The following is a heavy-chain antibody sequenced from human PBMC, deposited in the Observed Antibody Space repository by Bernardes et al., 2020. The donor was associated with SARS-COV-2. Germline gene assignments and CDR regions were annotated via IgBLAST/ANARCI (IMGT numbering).Heavy chain of an antibody. D-gene: IGHD5-12*01. CDR2: ISATGGGT. J-gene: IGHJ6*02. CDR3: AKEAYSGYLETYYFYYGMDV. Sequence: LRLSCAASGFTFTNYAMTWVRQAPGKGLEWVSSISATGGGTYYADSVQGRFTVSRDYSTNTLYLQMDSLRAEDTPIYYCAKEAYSGYLETYYFYYGMDVWGQGTTVTVSS. V-gene: IGHV3-23*01. CDR1: GFTFTNYA.